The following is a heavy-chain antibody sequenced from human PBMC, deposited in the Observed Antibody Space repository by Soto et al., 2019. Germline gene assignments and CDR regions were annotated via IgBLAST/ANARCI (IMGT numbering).Heavy chain of an antibody. D-gene: IGHD3-3*01. Sequence: GGSLRLSCAASGFTFSSYAMHWVRQAPGEGLKWLAVISYDGRNKYYADSVKGRFTISRDNSKNTLYLQMNSLRAEDTAVYYCARDQVYNFWSGYGPLDHWGQGTLVTVSS. J-gene: IGHJ4*02. CDR1: GFTFSSYA. V-gene: IGHV3-30*04. CDR3: ARDQVYNFWSGYGPLDH. CDR2: ISYDGRNK.